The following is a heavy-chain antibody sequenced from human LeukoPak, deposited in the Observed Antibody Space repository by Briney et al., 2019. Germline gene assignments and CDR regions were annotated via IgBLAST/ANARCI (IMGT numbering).Heavy chain of an antibody. Sequence: GGSLRLSCTASGFIFTNYWMNWVRQSPGKGLEWVSSISSSSSYISYADSMRGRFTISRDNAKNSLYLQMNSLRAEDTAVYYCARDKVAAAPGDYWGQGTLVTVSS. J-gene: IGHJ4*02. D-gene: IGHD2-2*01. CDR3: ARDKVAAAPGDY. CDR1: GFIFTNYW. CDR2: ISSSSSYI. V-gene: IGHV3-21*01.